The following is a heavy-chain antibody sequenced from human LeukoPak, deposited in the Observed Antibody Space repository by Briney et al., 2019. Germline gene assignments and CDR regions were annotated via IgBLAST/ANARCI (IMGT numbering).Heavy chain of an antibody. D-gene: IGHD2-2*01. J-gene: IGHJ4*02. V-gene: IGHV4-38-2*02. CDR2: IYHSGST. CDR1: GYSISSGYH. Sequence: SETLSLTCTVSGYSISSGYHWGWIRQPPGKGLEWIGSIYHSGSTYYNPSLKSRVTISVDTSKNQFSLKLSSVTAADTAVYYCARHIVVVPAAFDYWGQGTLVTVSS. CDR3: ARHIVVVPAAFDY.